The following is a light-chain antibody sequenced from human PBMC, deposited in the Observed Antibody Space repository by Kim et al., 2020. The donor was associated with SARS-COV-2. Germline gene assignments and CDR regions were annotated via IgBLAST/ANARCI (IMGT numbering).Light chain of an antibody. CDR2: RDT. V-gene: IGLV3-9*01. J-gene: IGLJ3*02. CDR3: QVWDNYTGV. CDR1: NIGSKN. Sequence: SYELTQPLSVSVALGQTARVTCGGNNIGSKNVHWYQQKPGQAPVLVIYRDTNRPSGIPERFPGSNSGNTATLTISRAQVGDEADYYCQVWDNYTGVFGGGTQLTVL.